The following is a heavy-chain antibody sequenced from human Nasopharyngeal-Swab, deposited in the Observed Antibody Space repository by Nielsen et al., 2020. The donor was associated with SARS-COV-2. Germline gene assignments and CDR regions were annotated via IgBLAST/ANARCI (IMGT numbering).Heavy chain of an antibody. V-gene: IGHV3-73*01. CDR3: RRGSDY. CDR2: IRSKANSYAT. D-gene: IGHD1-26*01. Sequence: GESLKISCAASGFTFSGSAIHWVRQASGKGPEWVGRIRSKANSYATAYAASVKGRFTISRDDSKNTAYLQMNSLKTEDTAVYYCRRGSDYWGQGTLVTVSS. J-gene: IGHJ4*02. CDR1: GFTFSGSA.